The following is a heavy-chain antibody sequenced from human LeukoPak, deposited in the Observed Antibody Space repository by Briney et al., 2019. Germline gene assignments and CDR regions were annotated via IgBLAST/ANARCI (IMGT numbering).Heavy chain of an antibody. V-gene: IGHV4-34*01. D-gene: IGHD2-2*01. Sequence: SETLSLTCAVYGPSLRGYYCSSIRHPPGKGLEWIWEINHSGRTNYNPSLKSLVTISVDTSKSQFSLKLSSVTAADTALYYCARGPPRYCSSTSCYFRGAFDIWGQGTMVTVSS. CDR2: INHSGRT. CDR3: ARGPPRYCSSTSCYFRGAFDI. J-gene: IGHJ3*02. CDR1: GPSLRGYY.